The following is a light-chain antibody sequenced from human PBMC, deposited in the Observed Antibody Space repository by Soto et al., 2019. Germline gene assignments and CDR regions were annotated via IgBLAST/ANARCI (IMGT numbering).Light chain of an antibody. Sequence: QSALTQPASVSGSPGQSITISCTGTSSDVGSYNLVSWYQQHPGKAPKLMVYEGSKRTSGVSDRFSGSKSGNTASLTISGLQAEDEADYYCCSYAGSSTLLFGGGTKLTVL. CDR2: EGS. CDR3: CSYAGSSTLL. J-gene: IGLJ3*02. CDR1: SSDVGSYNL. V-gene: IGLV2-23*01.